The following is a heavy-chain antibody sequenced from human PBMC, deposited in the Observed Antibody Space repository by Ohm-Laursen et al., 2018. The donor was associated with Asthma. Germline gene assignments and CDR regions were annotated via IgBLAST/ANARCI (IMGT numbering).Heavy chain of an antibody. D-gene: IGHD1-26*01. CDR2: ISSSSSTI. J-gene: IGHJ4*02. CDR3: ARATGNYYAIGY. CDR1: GFTFSDYY. V-gene: IGHV3-11*04. Sequence: SLRLSCTAPGFTFSDYYMSWIRQAPGKGLEWVSYISSSSSTIYYADSVKGRFTISRDNAKNSLYLQMNSLRAEDTAVYYCARATGNYYAIGYWGQGTLVTVSS.